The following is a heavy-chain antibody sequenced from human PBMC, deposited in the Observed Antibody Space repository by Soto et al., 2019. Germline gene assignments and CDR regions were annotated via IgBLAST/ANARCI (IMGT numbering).Heavy chain of an antibody. CDR1: GGSFSGYY. Sequence: SETLSLTXAVYGGSFSGYYWSWIRQPPGKGLEWIGEINHSGSTNYNPSLKSRVTISVDTSKNQFSLKLSSVTAADTAVYYCARAIAAAGRADYWGQGTLVTVSS. J-gene: IGHJ4*02. V-gene: IGHV4-34*01. CDR2: INHSGST. D-gene: IGHD6-13*01. CDR3: ARAIAAAGRADY.